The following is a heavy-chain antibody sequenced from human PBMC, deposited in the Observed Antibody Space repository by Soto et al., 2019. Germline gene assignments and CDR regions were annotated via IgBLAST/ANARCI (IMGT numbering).Heavy chain of an antibody. CDR1: GFTFSMYS. V-gene: IGHV3-7*03. J-gene: IGHJ6*02. Sequence: GSLRLSCEVSGFTFSMYSMSWVRQIPGKGLEWVAKIPQDGVDGHYADSVKGRFTISRDNGKNSLYLQLNNLRAEDTAVYYCARDHLILPAHDFFYGSDVWGRGATVTVSS. CDR3: ARDHLILPAHDFFYGSDV. CDR2: IPQDGVDG. D-gene: IGHD2-21*02.